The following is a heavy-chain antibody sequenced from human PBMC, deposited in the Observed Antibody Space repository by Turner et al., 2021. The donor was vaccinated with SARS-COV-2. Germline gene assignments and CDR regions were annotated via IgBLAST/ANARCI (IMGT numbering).Heavy chain of an antibody. Sequence: QVQLVESGGGVVQPGRSLTISCAASGFTFSSYGRHWVRQAPGKGLEWLAVTSYDGSNKYYADSGKGRFTISRDNSKNTLYLQMNSLRAEDTAGYYCAKQQGLYSNPMYYFDYWGQGTLVTVSS. CDR2: TSYDGSNK. CDR3: AKQQGLYSNPMYYFDY. J-gene: IGHJ4*02. CDR1: GFTFSSYG. D-gene: IGHD4-4*01. V-gene: IGHV3-30*18.